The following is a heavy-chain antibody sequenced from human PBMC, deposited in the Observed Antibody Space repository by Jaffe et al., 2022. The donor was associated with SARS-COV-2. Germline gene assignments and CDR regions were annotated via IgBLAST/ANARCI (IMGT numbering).Heavy chain of an antibody. CDR2: IYTSGST. D-gene: IGHD3-22*01. J-gene: IGHJ4*02. CDR3: ARSYYYDSSGYYSFDY. Sequence: QVQLQESGPGLVKPSQTLSLTCTVSGGSISSGSYYWSWIRQPAGKGLEWIGRIYTSGSTNYNPSLKSRVTISVDTSKNQFSLKLSSVTAADTAVYYCARSYYYDSSGYYSFDYWGQGTLVTVSS. CDR1: GGSISSGSYY. V-gene: IGHV4-61*02.